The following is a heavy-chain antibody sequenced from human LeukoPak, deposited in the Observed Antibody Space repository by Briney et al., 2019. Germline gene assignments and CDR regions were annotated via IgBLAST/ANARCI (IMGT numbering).Heavy chain of an antibody. Sequence: GGSLRLSCAASGFIVSNNYMSWVRQAPGKGLEWVSVIYSGGSTFYADSVKGRFTISRDNSKNTVYLQMNSLRVEDTAMYYCASISDLLFYFDCWGQGTLATVSS. CDR3: ASISDLLFYFDC. J-gene: IGHJ4*02. V-gene: IGHV3-66*01. CDR2: IYSGGST. CDR1: GFIVSNNY.